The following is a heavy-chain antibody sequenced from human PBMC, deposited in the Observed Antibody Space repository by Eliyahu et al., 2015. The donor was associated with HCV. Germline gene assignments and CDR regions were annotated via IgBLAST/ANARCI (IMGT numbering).Heavy chain of an antibody. CDR1: GFTFSDYA. D-gene: IGHD1-7*01. CDR2: ITSSGGGT. CDR3: ARRLTGTSTGYSFDY. Sequence: EVQLLESGGAXLQPGGSXRLXCAASGFTFSDYAMXWXRQAPGKGLEWVSSITSSGGGTFYADSVKGRFTISRDYSKNTLYLQMNSLRAEDTAVYFCARRLTGTSTGYSFDYWGQGTLVTVAS. J-gene: IGHJ4*02. V-gene: IGHV3-23*01.